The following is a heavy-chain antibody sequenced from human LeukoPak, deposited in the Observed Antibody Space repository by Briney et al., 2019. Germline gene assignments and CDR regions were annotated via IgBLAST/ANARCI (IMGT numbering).Heavy chain of an antibody. V-gene: IGHV4-59*01. Sequence: PSETLSLTCTVAGGSISSYYWSWIRQPPGKGLEWIGYIYYSGSTNYNPSLKSRVTISVDTSKNQFSLKLSSVTAADTAVYYCARVYYSSSYDYWYFDLWGRGTLVTVSS. D-gene: IGHD6-13*01. CDR3: ARVYYSSSYDYWYFDL. CDR2: IYYSGST. CDR1: GGSISSYY. J-gene: IGHJ2*01.